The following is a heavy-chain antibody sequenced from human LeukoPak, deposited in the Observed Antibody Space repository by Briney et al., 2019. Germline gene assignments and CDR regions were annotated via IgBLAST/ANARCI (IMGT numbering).Heavy chain of an antibody. CDR2: IKQDGSKK. V-gene: IGHV3-7*01. CDR1: GFTFSSYG. CDR3: ARVCNGDCVGAPFDP. J-gene: IGHJ5*02. Sequence: GGSLRLSCAASGFTFSSYGMSWVRQAPGKGLEWVANIKQDGSKKYYVDSVKGRFTISRDNAKNSLYLQMNSLRAQDTAVYYCARVCNGDCVGAPFDPWGQGNLVTVSS. D-gene: IGHD2-21*02.